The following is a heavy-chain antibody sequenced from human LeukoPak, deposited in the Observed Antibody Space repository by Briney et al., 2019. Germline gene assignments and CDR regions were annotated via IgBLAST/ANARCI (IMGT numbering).Heavy chain of an antibody. CDR3: ASSHYGGNYWYLDL. CDR1: GGTFSSYA. CDR2: IIPIFGTA. Sequence: SVKVSCKASGGTFSSYAISWVRQAPGQGLEWMGGIIPIFGTANYAQKFQGRVTITADESTSTAYMELSSLRSEDTAVYYCASSHYGGNYWYLDLWGRGTLVTVSS. J-gene: IGHJ2*01. V-gene: IGHV1-69*01. D-gene: IGHD4-23*01.